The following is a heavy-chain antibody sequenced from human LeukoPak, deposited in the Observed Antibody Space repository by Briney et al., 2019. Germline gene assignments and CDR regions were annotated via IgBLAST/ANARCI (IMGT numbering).Heavy chain of an antibody. D-gene: IGHD7-27*01. J-gene: IGHJ4*02. V-gene: IGHV3-30-3*01. CDR2: ISYDGSNK. CDR3: ARLGAGDKSIN. Sequence: GGSLTLSCAASGFTFSSYAMHWVRQAPGKGLEWVAVISYDGSNKYYADSVKGRFTISRDNSKNTLYLQMNSLRAEDTAVYYCARLGAGDKSINWGQGTLVTVSS. CDR1: GFTFSSYA.